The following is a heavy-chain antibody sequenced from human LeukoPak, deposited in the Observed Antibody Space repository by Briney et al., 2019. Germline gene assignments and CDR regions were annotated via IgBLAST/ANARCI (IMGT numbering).Heavy chain of an antibody. CDR1: GITFSSYG. J-gene: IGHJ4*02. D-gene: IGHD2-2*01. CDR2: ISHDGSNK. CDR3: AKARGGYCTSTICDGPDY. Sequence: GRSLRLSCAASGITFSSYGMHWVRQAPGKGLEWVAVISHDGSNKHYADSVKGRFTISRDNSKNTLYLQMNSLRAEDTAVYYCAKARGGYCTSTICDGPDYWGQGTLVTVSS. V-gene: IGHV3-30*18.